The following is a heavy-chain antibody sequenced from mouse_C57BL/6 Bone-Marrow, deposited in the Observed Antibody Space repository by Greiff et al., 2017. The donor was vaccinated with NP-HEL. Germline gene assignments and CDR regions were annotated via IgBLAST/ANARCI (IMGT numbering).Heavy chain of an antibody. J-gene: IGHJ4*01. CDR3: AKSLYYGNYGYAMDY. CDR1: GYTFTSYG. Sequence: VKLMESGAELARPGASVKLSCKASGYTFTSYGISWVKQRTGQGLEWIGEIYPRSGNTYYNEKFKGKATLTADKSSSTAYMELRSLTSEDSAVYFCAKSLYYGNYGYAMDYWGQGTSVTVSS. D-gene: IGHD2-1*01. V-gene: IGHV1-81*01. CDR2: IYPRSGNT.